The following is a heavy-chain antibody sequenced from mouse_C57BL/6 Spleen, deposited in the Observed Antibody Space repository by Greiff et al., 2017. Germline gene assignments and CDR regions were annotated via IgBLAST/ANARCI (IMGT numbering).Heavy chain of an antibody. D-gene: IGHD2-1*01. Sequence: SGAELVRPGASVKLSCTASGFNIKDYYMHWVKQRPEQGLEWIGRIDPEDGDTEYAPKFQGKATMTVDTSSNTAYLQLSSLTSEDTAVYYSTPYGNYQFAYWGQGTLVTVSA. J-gene: IGHJ3*01. CDR2: IDPEDGDT. CDR3: TPYGNYQFAY. V-gene: IGHV14-1*01. CDR1: GFNIKDYY.